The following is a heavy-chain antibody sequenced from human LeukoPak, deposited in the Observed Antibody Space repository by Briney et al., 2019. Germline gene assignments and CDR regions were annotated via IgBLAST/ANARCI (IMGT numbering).Heavy chain of an antibody. V-gene: IGHV4-39*01. CDR3: ARHRIVRGVANWFDP. D-gene: IGHD3-10*01. Sequence: SETLSLTCTVSGGSISISSYSWRWIRQPPGKGLEWIVSIYYSATTYYNPALKSRVTISVDTSKNQFSPKLGSVTAADTAVYYCARHRIVRGVANWFDPWGPGTLVTVSS. CDR2: IYYSATT. J-gene: IGHJ5*02. CDR1: GGSISISSYS.